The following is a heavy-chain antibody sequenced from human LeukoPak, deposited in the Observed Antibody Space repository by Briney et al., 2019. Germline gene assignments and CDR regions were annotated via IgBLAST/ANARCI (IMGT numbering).Heavy chain of an antibody. CDR2: IIPIFGTA. CDR3: ARGGVQDLLTYYFDY. Sequence: ASVKVSCKASGGSFSSYAISWMRQAPGQGLEWMGGIIPIFGTASYAQKFQGRVTITADESTSTAYMELSSLRSEDTAVYYCARGGVQDLLTYYFDYWGQGTLVTVSS. V-gene: IGHV1-69*13. J-gene: IGHJ4*02. CDR1: GGSFSSYA.